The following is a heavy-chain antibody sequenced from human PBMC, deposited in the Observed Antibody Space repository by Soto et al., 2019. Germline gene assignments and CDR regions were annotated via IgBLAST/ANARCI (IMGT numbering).Heavy chain of an antibody. CDR1: GDSFSSGGHS. CDR3: ARGGHTSGGRDAFDI. D-gene: IGHD6-19*01. CDR2: IFHSGDT. J-gene: IGHJ3*02. V-gene: IGHV4-30-2*01. Sequence: SETLSLTCAVSGDSFSSGGHSWSWIRQPPGKGLEWIGYIFHSGDTYYNPSLKSRVTISVDRSKNQFSLKLSSVTAADTALYYCARGGHTSGGRDAFDIWGQGTMVTVSS.